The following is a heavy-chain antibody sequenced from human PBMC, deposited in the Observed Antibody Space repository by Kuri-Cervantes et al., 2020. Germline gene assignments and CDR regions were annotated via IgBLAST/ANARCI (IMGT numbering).Heavy chain of an antibody. CDR1: GYSFTDYY. V-gene: IGHV1-2*02. Sequence: ASVKVSCKASGYSFTDYYIHWVRQAPGQGLEWMGWISPNSGGTNHAQMFQGRVTMTRDTSISTAYMELNRLTSDDTAVYYCARGRGYYDSSGWGLLLFDYWGQGTLVTVSS. J-gene: IGHJ4*02. CDR2: ISPNSGGT. D-gene: IGHD3-22*01. CDR3: ARGRGYYDSSGWGLLLFDY.